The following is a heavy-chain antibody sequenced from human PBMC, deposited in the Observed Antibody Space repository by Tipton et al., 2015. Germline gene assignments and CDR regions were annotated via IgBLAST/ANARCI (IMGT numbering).Heavy chain of an antibody. V-gene: IGHV4-39*07. CDR2: MYSSGST. CDR3: ARRVVWFGEIAGLVWWFDP. Sequence: TLSLTCTVSGGSISSRTYYWGWIRQSPGRGLESIGSMYSSGSTYFNPSLKSRVTISVDTSKNQFSLKLSSVTAADTAVYYCARRVVWFGEIAGLVWWFDPWGQGTLVTVSS. D-gene: IGHD3-10*01. J-gene: IGHJ5*02. CDR1: GGSISSRTYY.